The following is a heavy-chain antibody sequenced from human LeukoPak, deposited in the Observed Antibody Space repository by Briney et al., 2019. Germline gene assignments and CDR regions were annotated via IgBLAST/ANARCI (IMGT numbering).Heavy chain of an antibody. V-gene: IGHV4-34*01. D-gene: IGHD3-22*01. Sequence: SETLSLICAVYGGSFSGYYWSWIRKPPGKGLEWIGEINHSGSTNYNPSLKSRVTISVDTSKSQFSLKLSSVTAADTAVYYCATLYYYDSSGHQGYMDVWGKGTTVTVSS. J-gene: IGHJ6*03. CDR3: ATLYYYDSSGHQGYMDV. CDR1: GGSFSGYY. CDR2: INHSGST.